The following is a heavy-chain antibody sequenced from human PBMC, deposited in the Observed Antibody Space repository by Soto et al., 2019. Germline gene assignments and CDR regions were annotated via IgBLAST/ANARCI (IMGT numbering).Heavy chain of an antibody. Sequence: SETLSLTCTVSGGSVSSGAYYWSWIRQHPGKGLEWIGSIYHSGSTYYNPSLKSRVTISVDTSKNQFSLKLSSVTAADTAVYYCATRTSGYWNYGMDVWGQGTTVTVSS. CDR1: GGSVSSGAYY. V-gene: IGHV4-39*07. D-gene: IGHD2-8*02. CDR3: ATRTSGYWNYGMDV. CDR2: IYHSGST. J-gene: IGHJ6*02.